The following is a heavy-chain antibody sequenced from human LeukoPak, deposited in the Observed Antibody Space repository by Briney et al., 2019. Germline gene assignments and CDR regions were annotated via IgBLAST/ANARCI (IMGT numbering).Heavy chain of an antibody. D-gene: IGHD3-3*01. CDR2: IRYDGSNK. CDR3: AKDADDFWSGYLDY. Sequence: GGSLRLSCAASGFTFDDYAMHWVRQAPGKGLEWVAFIRYDGSNKYYADSVKGRFTISRDNSKNTLYLQMNSLRAEDTAVYYCAKDADDFWSGYLDYWGQGTLVTVSS. J-gene: IGHJ4*02. CDR1: GFTFDDYA. V-gene: IGHV3-30*02.